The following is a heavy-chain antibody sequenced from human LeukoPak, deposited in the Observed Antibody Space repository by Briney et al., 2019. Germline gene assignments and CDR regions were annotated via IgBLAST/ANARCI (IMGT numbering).Heavy chain of an antibody. Sequence: ASVKVFCKASGYTFTSYAMHWVRQAPGQRLEWMGWINAGNGNTKYSQKFQGRVTITRDTSASTAYMELSSLRSEDTAVYYCARSPTAYSSGWYFWFDPWGQGTLVTVSS. CDR1: GYTFTSYA. J-gene: IGHJ5*02. CDR2: INAGNGNT. V-gene: IGHV1-3*01. CDR3: ARSPTAYSSGWYFWFDP. D-gene: IGHD6-19*01.